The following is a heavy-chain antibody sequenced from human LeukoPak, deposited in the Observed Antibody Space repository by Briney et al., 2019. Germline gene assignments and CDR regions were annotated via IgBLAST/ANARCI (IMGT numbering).Heavy chain of an antibody. Sequence: GESLKISCKGSGYSFTSYWIGWVRQMPGKGLEWMGIIYPGDSDTRYSPSFQGQVTISADKSISTAYLQWSSLKASDTAMYYCAIAYYDSSGYYYVPFDYWGQGTLVTVSS. J-gene: IGHJ4*02. CDR1: GYSFTSYW. CDR2: IYPGDSDT. D-gene: IGHD3-22*01. V-gene: IGHV5-51*01. CDR3: AIAYYDSSGYYYVPFDY.